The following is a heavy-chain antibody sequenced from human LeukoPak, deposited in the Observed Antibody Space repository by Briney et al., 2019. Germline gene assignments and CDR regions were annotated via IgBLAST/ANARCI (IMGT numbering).Heavy chain of an antibody. CDR1: GFTFSSYT. J-gene: IGHJ4*02. CDR2: ISSSSSYI. CDR3: ARELGTSNFDY. D-gene: IGHD7-27*01. Sequence: GSLRLSRAASGFTFSSYTMNWVRQAPGKGLEWVSSISSSSSYIYYADSMKGRFTISRDNAKNSLYLQMNSLRAEDTAVYYCARELGTSNFDYWGQGTLVTVSS. V-gene: IGHV3-21*01.